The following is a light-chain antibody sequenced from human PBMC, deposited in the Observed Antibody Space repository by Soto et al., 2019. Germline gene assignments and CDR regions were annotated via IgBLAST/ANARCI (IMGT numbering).Light chain of an antibody. J-gene: IGLJ2*01. V-gene: IGLV4-60*03. CDR2: LEGSGSY. Sequence: QSVLTQSSSASASLGSSVKLTCTLSSGHSGYIIAWHQQQPGKAPRYLMKLEGSGSYDRGSGVPDRFSGSSSGAGRYLTISNLQSEDEADYYCETWGSNTHVIFGGGTKLTVL. CDR3: ETWGSNTHVI. CDR1: SGHSGYI.